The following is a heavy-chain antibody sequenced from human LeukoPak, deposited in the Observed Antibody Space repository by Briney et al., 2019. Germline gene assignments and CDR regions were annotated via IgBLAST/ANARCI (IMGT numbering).Heavy chain of an antibody. CDR1: GFTFSSYG. J-gene: IGHJ6*03. Sequence: GGSLRLSCAASGFTFSSYGMHWVRQAPGKGLEWVAVISYEVGKKYYADSVKGRFTISRDNSKNTMYLQMNSLRAEDKAVYYCAKGVTSMVRGIASPYYYYMDVWGKGTTVTVSS. V-gene: IGHV3-30*18. CDR2: ISYEVGKK. D-gene: IGHD3-10*01. CDR3: AKGVTSMVRGIASPYYYYMDV.